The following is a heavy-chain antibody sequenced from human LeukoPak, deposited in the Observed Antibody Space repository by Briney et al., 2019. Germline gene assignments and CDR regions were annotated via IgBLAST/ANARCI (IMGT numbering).Heavy chain of an antibody. CDR1: GFTFNTYA. CDR3: ARGHGSGSYLKGSGAFDI. J-gene: IGHJ3*02. Sequence: GRSLRLSCAASGFTFNTYAMYWVRQAPGKGLEWVALISYDGSDKYYADSVKGRFTISRDNSKNTLYLQMNSLRPEDTAVYYCARGHGSGSYLKGSGAFDIWGQGTMVTVSS. D-gene: IGHD3-10*01. CDR2: ISYDGSDK. V-gene: IGHV3-30*03.